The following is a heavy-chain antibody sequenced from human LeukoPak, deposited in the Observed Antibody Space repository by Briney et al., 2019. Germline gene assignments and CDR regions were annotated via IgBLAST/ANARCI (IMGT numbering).Heavy chain of an antibody. CDR1: GFTFSDNY. CDR2: ISGSGGST. J-gene: IGHJ5*02. CDR3: AKDTLYYYDSSGSRGFDP. V-gene: IGHV3-23*01. Sequence: PGGSLRLSCAASGFTFSDNYMDWVRQAPGKGLEWVSAISGSGGSTYYADSVKGRFTISRDNSKNTLYLQMNSLRAEDTAVYYCAKDTLYYYDSSGSRGFDPWGQGTLVTVSS. D-gene: IGHD3-22*01.